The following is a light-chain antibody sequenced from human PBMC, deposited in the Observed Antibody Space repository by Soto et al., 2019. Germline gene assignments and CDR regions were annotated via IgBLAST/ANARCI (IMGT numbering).Light chain of an antibody. CDR2: AAY. CDR1: QGIRDA. Sequence: DIQMTQSPSSLSASVGDRVTITCRASQGIRDALGWYQQKPGKAPKRLIYAAYSLQSGVPSRFSGSGSGKEFTLTTGCAQHKDYPTDNVLQHKSYPPTFGKGTKVEI. CDR3: LQHKSYPPT. V-gene: IGKV1-17*01. J-gene: IGKJ1*01.